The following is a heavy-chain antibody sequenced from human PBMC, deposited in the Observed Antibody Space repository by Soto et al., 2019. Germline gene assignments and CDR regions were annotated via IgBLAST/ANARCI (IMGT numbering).Heavy chain of an antibody. V-gene: IGHV4-39*01. D-gene: IGHD3-9*01. CDR3: ARHLDILPGRAAFDI. CDR1: GGSISSSSSY. Sequence: QLQLQESGPGLVKPSETLSLTCAVSGGSISSSSSYWGWIRQPPGKGLEWIGSIYYRRSTYYNPSLKSRVTISVDTSKNQFTLKLSSVTAADPAVYYCARHLDILPGRAAFDIWGQGTMVTVSS. J-gene: IGHJ3*02. CDR2: IYYRRST.